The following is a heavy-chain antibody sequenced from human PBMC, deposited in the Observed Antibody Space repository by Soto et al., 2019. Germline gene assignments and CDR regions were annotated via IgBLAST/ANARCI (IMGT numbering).Heavy chain of an antibody. V-gene: IGHV4-31*03. CDR3: AKDPSPQPTTVVTPGWFDP. D-gene: IGHD2-21*02. Sequence: SGSLSLTCTVSCCSIRDGGYYWSWIRQRPGQGREWVGYIYYTGSTYYNPSLKSRLTISVDMYKRQFSLKLTSLTAADTAVYYCAKDPSPQPTTVVTPGWFDPWGQGILVTVSS. CDR1: CCSIRDGGYY. J-gene: IGHJ5*02. CDR2: IYYTGST.